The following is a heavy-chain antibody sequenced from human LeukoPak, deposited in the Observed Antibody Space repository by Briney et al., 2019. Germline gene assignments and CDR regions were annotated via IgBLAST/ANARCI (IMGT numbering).Heavy chain of an antibody. J-gene: IGHJ4*02. V-gene: IGHV3-21*06. Sequence: GGSLRLSCEASGFTFNTYSMNWARQAPGKGLEWASSIDSSGGYMFYADSVKGRFIISRDNAKDSLYLQMNSLRVEDTAVYYCLRGDRRDYWGQGTLVTVSS. CDR2: IDSSGGYM. CDR1: GFTFNTYS. CDR3: LRGDRRDY.